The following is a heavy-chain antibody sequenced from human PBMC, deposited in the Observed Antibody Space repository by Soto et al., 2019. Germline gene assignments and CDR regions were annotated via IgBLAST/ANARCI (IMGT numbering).Heavy chain of an antibody. V-gene: IGHV3-72*01. Sequence: EVQLVESGGGLVQPGGSLRLSCAASGFSLSDHYMDWVRQAPGKGLEWVGRTRNKANSYSTEYAASVKGRFSILRDDSENSLYLQMNSLKTEDTAMYYCVRSNYVSGLHVHYWGQGILVTVSA. CDR2: TRNKANSYST. D-gene: IGHD4-4*01. J-gene: IGHJ4*02. CDR3: VRSNYVSGLHVHY. CDR1: GFSLSDHY.